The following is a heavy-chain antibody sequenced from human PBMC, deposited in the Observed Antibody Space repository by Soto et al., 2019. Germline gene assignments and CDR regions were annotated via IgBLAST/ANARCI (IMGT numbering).Heavy chain of an antibody. J-gene: IGHJ4*02. D-gene: IGHD3-9*01. V-gene: IGHV4-59*01. Sequence: SETLSLTCTVSGGSISGYYWSWIRQPPGKGLEWIGYMYNTGSTVYNPSFKGRVTISVDTSKNQFSLKLNSVTAADTAVYYCARTPYDILTDYYFDYWGQGTLVTVSS. CDR3: ARTPYDILTDYYFDY. CDR1: GGSISGYY. CDR2: MYNTGST.